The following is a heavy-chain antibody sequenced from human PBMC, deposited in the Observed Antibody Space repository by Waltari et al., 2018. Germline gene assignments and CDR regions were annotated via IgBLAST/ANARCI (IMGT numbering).Heavy chain of an antibody. CDR3: ARYLDEVGATADY. J-gene: IGHJ4*02. Sequence: QVQLVQSGAEVKKPGASVKVSCTASGYTFTSYDINWVRRATGQGLEWMGGRNPNSGNTGYAQKFQGRVTMTRNTSISTAYMELSSLRSEDTAVYYCARYLDEVGATADYWGQGTLVTVSS. CDR2: RNPNSGNT. D-gene: IGHD1-26*01. V-gene: IGHV1-8*01. CDR1: GYTFTSYD.